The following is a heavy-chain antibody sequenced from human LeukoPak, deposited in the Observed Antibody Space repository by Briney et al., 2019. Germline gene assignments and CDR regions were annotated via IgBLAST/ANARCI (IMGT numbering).Heavy chain of an antibody. V-gene: IGHV1-2*02. J-gene: IGHJ6*03. Sequence: ASVKVSCKASGYTFTGYYMHWVRQAPGQGLEWMGWINPNSGGTNYAQKFQGRVTMTRDTSISTAYMELSRLRSDDTAVYYCAREAQQLHFYYMDVWGKGTTVTISS. D-gene: IGHD6-13*01. CDR1: GYTFTGYY. CDR3: AREAQQLHFYYMDV. CDR2: INPNSGGT.